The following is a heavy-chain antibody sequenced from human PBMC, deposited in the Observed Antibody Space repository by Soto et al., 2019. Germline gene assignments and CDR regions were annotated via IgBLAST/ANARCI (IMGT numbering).Heavy chain of an antibody. CDR2: IYYSGST. CDR3: ASSRVDTATMWGSGFDP. Sequence: SETLSLTCTVSGGSISSGGYYWSWIRQHPGKGLEWIGYIYYSGSTYYNPSLKSRVTISVDTSKNQFSLKLSSVTAADTAVYYCASSRVDTATMWGSGFDPWGQGTLVTVSS. J-gene: IGHJ5*02. V-gene: IGHV4-31*03. CDR1: GGSISSGGYY. D-gene: IGHD5-18*01.